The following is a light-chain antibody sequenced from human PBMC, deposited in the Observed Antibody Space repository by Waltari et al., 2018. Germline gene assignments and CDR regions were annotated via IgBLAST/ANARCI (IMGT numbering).Light chain of an antibody. Sequence: DIQMTQSPSPLSASVGDRVIITCRASQNIASYLHWYQQKPGKAPKVLIYAASTLQSGVTSRFSGSGSGTDFTLTISSLQPEDFATYYCQQSYYSVTFGPGTKVDI. J-gene: IGKJ3*01. V-gene: IGKV1-39*01. CDR1: QNIASY. CDR3: QQSYYSVT. CDR2: AAS.